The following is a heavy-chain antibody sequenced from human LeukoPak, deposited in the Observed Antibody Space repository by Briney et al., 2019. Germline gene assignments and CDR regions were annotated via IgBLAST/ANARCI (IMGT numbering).Heavy chain of an antibody. V-gene: IGHV4-4*07. D-gene: IGHD6-19*01. J-gene: IGHJ4*02. CDR2: IYTSGST. CDR3: ARAAYSSGWYTRGYYFDY. CDR1: GYSITSAYY. Sequence: SETLSLTCTVSGYSITSAYYWGWIRQPAGKGLEWIGRIYTSGSTNYNPSLKSRVTISVDTSKNQFSLKLSSVTAADTAVYYCARAAYSSGWYTRGYYFDYWGQGTLVTVSS.